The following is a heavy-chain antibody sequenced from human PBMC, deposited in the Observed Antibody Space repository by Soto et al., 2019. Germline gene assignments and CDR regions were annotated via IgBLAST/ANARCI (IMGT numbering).Heavy chain of an antibody. J-gene: IGHJ5*02. D-gene: IGHD3-22*01. CDR2: IYPGDSDT. Sequence: GESLKISCQGSGYSFTLYWIGWVRQMPGRGLEWMGIIYPGDSDTRYSPSFQGQVTISANKSISTAYLQWNSLKASDTAMYYCARPRDSGDYWGSWGQGTLVTVSS. V-gene: IGHV5-51*01. CDR1: GYSFTLYW. CDR3: ARPRDSGDYWGS.